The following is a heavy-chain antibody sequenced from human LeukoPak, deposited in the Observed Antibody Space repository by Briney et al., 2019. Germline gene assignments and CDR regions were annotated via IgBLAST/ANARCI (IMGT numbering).Heavy chain of an antibody. J-gene: IGHJ4*02. CDR2: INHSGST. V-gene: IGHV4-34*01. CDR1: GGSLSGYY. Sequence: SETLSLTCAVYGGSLSGYYWSWIRQPPGKGLEWIGEINHSGSTNYNPSLKSRVTISVDTSKNQFSLKLSSVTAADTAVYYCARVQAAAGVWGQGTLVTVSS. D-gene: IGHD6-13*01. CDR3: ARVQAAAGV.